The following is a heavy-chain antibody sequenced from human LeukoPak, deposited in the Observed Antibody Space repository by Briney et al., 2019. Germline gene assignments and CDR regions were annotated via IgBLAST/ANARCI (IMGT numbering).Heavy chain of an antibody. D-gene: IGHD6-6*01. CDR2: INSRSTTI. CDR1: GFIFDTYI. V-gene: IGHV3-48*01. Sequence: GGSLRLSCAASGFIFDTYIMNWVRQPPWKGLEWVSYINSRSTTIYYADSVKGRFTISRDNAKNSLYLQMNSLRAEDTAVYYCATYSTSSAFDSWGQGTLVTVSS. CDR3: ATYSTSSAFDS. J-gene: IGHJ4*02.